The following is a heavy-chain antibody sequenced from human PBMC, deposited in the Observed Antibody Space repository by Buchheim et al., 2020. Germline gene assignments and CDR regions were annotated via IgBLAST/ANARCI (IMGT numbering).Heavy chain of an antibody. Sequence: EVQLLESGGGLVQPGGSLRLSCAASGFTFSSYAMSWVRQAPGKGLEWVSAISGSGGSTYYADSVKGRFTISRDNSKNTLYLQMNSLRAEDTAVYYCAKDGARVTIFGGVNWFDPWGQGTL. V-gene: IGHV3-23*01. J-gene: IGHJ5*02. CDR1: GFTFSSYA. D-gene: IGHD3-3*01. CDR3: AKDGARVTIFGGVNWFDP. CDR2: ISGSGGST.